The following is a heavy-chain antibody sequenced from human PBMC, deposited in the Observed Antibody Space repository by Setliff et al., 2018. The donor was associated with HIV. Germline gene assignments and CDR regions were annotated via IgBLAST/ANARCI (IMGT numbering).Heavy chain of an antibody. D-gene: IGHD3-16*01. CDR3: ARHSITLEVGVPERDNAFDI. CDR2: FYYSWNT. CDR1: GDSIRSYY. V-gene: IGHV4-59*05. Sequence: SETLSLTCTVSGDSIRSYYWSWIRQPPGKGLEWIGSFYYSWNTYYNPSLKSRVTISVDTSKNQFSLKLSSVTAADTAVYYCARHSITLEVGVPERDNAFDIWGQGTMVTVSS. J-gene: IGHJ3*02.